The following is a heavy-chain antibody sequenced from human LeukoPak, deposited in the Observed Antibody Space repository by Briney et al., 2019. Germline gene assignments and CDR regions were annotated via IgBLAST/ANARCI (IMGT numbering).Heavy chain of an antibody. V-gene: IGHV3-23*01. Sequence: GGSLRLSCAASGFTFSSYAMSWVRQAPGKGLEWVSAISGSGSDTSYADSVKGRFTISRDNSKNTLYLQMNSLRGEDTAVYYCANIDSSSWYGVSYWGQGTLVTVSS. CDR1: GFTFSSYA. CDR3: ANIDSSSWYGVSY. J-gene: IGHJ4*02. CDR2: ISGSGSDT. D-gene: IGHD6-13*01.